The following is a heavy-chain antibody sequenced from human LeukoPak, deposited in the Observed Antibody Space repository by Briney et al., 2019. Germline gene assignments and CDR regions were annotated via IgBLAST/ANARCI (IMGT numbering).Heavy chain of an antibody. CDR1: GFTFSSYA. CDR2: ISSNGGST. Sequence: GGSLRLSCAASGFTFSSYAMHWVRQAPGKGLEYVSAISSNGGSTYYANSVKGRFTISRDNSKNTLYLQMNSLRAEDTAVYYCARPASDYGDYALGYWGQGTLVTVSS. V-gene: IGHV3-64*01. D-gene: IGHD4-17*01. CDR3: ARPASDYGDYALGY. J-gene: IGHJ4*02.